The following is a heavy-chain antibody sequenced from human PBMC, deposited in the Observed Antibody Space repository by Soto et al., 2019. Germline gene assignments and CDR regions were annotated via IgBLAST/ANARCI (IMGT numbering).Heavy chain of an antibody. CDR3: AKGVFGYYHIWTGPYSFES. CDR2: ISYDGSNT. Sequence: QVHLVESGGGVVQTGRSLRLSCAASGFSFSGYGMHWVRQTPGKGLEWVTVISYDGSNTYYADSVKGRFTISRDNSNNTLYLQMNSLRTEDTAVYYCAKGVFGYYHIWTGPYSFESWGQGTLVTVSS. J-gene: IGHJ4*02. CDR1: GFSFSGYG. V-gene: IGHV3-30*18. D-gene: IGHD3-9*01.